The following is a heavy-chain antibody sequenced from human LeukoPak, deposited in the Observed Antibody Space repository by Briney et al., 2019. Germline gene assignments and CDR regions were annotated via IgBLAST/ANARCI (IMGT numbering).Heavy chain of an antibody. D-gene: IGHD2-2*01. J-gene: IGHJ3*02. CDR2: ISGSGGDT. V-gene: IGHV3-23*01. CDR1: GFTFSSYA. Sequence: PGGSLRLTCAASGFTFSSYAMSWVRQAPGKGLEWVSAISGSGGDTYYADSVKGRFTISRDNSKNTLCLQMNSLRAEDTAVYYCAKHGKIVVVPAAIDDAFDIWGQGTMVTVSS. CDR3: AKHGKIVVVPAAIDDAFDI.